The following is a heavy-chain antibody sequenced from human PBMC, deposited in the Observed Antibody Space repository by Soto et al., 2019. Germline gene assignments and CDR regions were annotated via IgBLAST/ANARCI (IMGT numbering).Heavy chain of an antibody. J-gene: IGHJ4*02. CDR1: GGSISSYY. V-gene: IGHV4-59*01. Sequence: SETLSLTCTVSGGSISSYYWSWIRQPPGKGLEWIGYIYYSGSTNYNPSLKSRVTISVDTSKNQFSLKLSSVTAADTAVYYCARGALRLDFDYWGQGTLVTVSS. CDR3: ARGALRLDFDY. CDR2: IYYSGST. D-gene: IGHD3-16*01.